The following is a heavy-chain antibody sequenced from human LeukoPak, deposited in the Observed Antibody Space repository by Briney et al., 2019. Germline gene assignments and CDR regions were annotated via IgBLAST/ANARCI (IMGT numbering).Heavy chain of an antibody. CDR1: TFTFSRFG. J-gene: IGHJ4*02. CDR2: IWYNGRNP. D-gene: IGHD5-24*01. V-gene: IGHV3-33*01. Sequence: GGSLRLSCAASTFTFSRFGMHWVRQAPGKGLEWVTVIWYNGRNPDYADSVKGRFTISRDNSRNTLYLQMDSLRVEDTAVYYCVGEGTTGNRDAHNSFDYWGQGTLVTVSS. CDR3: VGEGTTGNRDAHNSFDY.